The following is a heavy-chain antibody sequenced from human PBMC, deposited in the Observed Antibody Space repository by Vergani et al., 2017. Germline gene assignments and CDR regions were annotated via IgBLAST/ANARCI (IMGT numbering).Heavy chain of an antibody. V-gene: IGHV3-23*04. CDR1: GFTFSNSA. CDR3: AGPQGTSAYYYGGFDY. CDR2: ISSDGGST. Sequence: VQLVESGGGLVQSGGSLRLSCAASGFTFSNSAVSWVRQAPGKGLEWVSTISSDGGSTYYADSVKGRFTISRDNSKNTLSLQMNSLTAEDTAIYYCAGPQGTSAYYYGGFDYWGQGILVTVSS. D-gene: IGHD3-22*01. J-gene: IGHJ4*02.